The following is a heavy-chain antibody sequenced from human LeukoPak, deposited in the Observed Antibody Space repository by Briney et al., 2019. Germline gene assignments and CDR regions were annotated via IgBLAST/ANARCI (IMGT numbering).Heavy chain of an antibody. D-gene: IGHD2-21*01. J-gene: IGHJ6*03. V-gene: IGHV3-48*04. CDR2: ISGSGSTI. Sequence: PGGSLRLSCAASGFTFSSYGMSWVRQAPGKGLEWVSYISGSGSTIYYADSVKGRFTISRDNASNSVHLQMNSLRAEDTAVYYCARDIYYYMDVWGQGTTVTISS. CDR3: ARDIYYYMDV. CDR1: GFTFSSYG.